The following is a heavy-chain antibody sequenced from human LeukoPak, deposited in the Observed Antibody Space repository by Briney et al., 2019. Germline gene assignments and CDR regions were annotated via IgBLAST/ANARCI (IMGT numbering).Heavy chain of an antibody. Sequence: ASVKVSCKASGYTFTSYGISWVRQAPGQGLEWMGWISAYNGNTNYAQKLQGRVTMTTDTSTSTAYMELRSLRSDDTAVYYCARDSSWDSSGYGSDYWGQGTLVTVSS. CDR2: ISAYNGNT. J-gene: IGHJ4*02. V-gene: IGHV1-18*01. CDR3: ARDSSWDSSGYGSDY. D-gene: IGHD3-22*01. CDR1: GYTFTSYG.